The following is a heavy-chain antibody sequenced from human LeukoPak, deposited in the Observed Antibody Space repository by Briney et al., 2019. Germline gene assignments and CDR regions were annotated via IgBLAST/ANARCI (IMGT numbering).Heavy chain of an antibody. CDR1: GGSISSYY. V-gene: IGHV4-59*08. CDR2: IYYSGST. J-gene: IGHJ4*02. D-gene: IGHD1-26*01. Sequence: SETLSLTCSVSGGSISSYYWSWIRQPPGKGLEWIGNIYYSGSTNYNPSLKGRVTISVDTSKSQFSLQLSSVTAADTAVYYCARGGSYYGYWGQGTLVTVSS. CDR3: ARGGSYYGY.